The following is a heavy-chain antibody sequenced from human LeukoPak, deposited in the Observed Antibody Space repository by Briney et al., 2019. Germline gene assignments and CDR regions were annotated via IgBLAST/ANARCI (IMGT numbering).Heavy chain of an antibody. D-gene: IGHD3-3*01. Sequence: SQTLSLTCTVSGGSISSGSYYWSWIRQPAGKGLEWIGYIYHSGSTYYNPSLKSRVTISVDRSKNQFSLKLSSVTAADTAVYYCARDYGYDFWSGQGAFDIWGQGTMVTVSS. CDR3: ARDYGYDFWSGQGAFDI. CDR1: GGSISSGSYY. CDR2: IYHSGST. V-gene: IGHV4-30-2*01. J-gene: IGHJ3*02.